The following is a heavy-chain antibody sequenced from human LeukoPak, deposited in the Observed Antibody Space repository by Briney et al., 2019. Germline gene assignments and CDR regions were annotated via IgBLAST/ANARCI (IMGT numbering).Heavy chain of an antibody. CDR3: AKDRLLNCRGDCYIFDY. Sequence: GGSLRLSCAASGFTFSSYGMHWVRQAPGKGLEWVAFIRYDGSNKYYTDSVKGRFTISRDNSKNTLYLQVNGLRTEDTAVYYCAKDRLLNCRGDCYIFDYWGQGTVVTVSS. CDR1: GFTFSSYG. J-gene: IGHJ4*02. V-gene: IGHV3-30*02. D-gene: IGHD2-21*02. CDR2: IRYDGSNK.